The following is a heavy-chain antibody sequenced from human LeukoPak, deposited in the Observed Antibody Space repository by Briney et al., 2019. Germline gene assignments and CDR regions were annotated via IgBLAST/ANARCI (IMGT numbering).Heavy chain of an antibody. J-gene: IGHJ3*02. CDR1: GGTFSSYA. CDR3: ARLACSSTSCYHLTRTRTDAFDI. CDR2: IIPIFGTA. D-gene: IGHD2-2*01. V-gene: IGHV1-69*13. Sequence: SVKVSCKASGGTFSSYAISWVRQAPGQGLEWMGGIIPIFGTANYAQKFQGRVTITADESTSTAYMELSSLRSEDTAVYYCARLACSSTSCYHLTRTRTDAFDIRGQGTMVTVSS.